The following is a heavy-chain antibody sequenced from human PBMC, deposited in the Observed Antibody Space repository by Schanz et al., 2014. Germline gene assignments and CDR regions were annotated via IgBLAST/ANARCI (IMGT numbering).Heavy chain of an antibody. CDR2: VNHIGYT. D-gene: IGHD1-7*01. CDR1: GGSFSGYW. Sequence: QVQLQQWGAGLLKPSETPSLTCAFSGGSFSGYWWTWVRQPPGRGLEWIGEVNHIGYTNYNPSLTSRVTISVDMSKNQFPRRLSSLTAADTAAYYCATWSGTRLFDNWGQGTPVTVSS. J-gene: IGHJ4*02. V-gene: IGHV4-34*01. CDR3: ATWSGTRLFDN.